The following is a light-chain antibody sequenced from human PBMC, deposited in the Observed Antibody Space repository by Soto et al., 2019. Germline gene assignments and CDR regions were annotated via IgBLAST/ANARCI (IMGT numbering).Light chain of an antibody. Sequence: QSALTQPASVSGSPGQSITISCTGTSTDVGGYNLVSWFQQHPGKAPKLMISEVNKRPSGVSNRFSGAKSANTASLTISGLQAEDEADYYCCSHVGGSSPQWVFGPGTKLTVL. J-gene: IGLJ3*02. CDR3: CSHVGGSSPQWV. CDR2: EVN. CDR1: STDVGGYNL. V-gene: IGLV2-23*02.